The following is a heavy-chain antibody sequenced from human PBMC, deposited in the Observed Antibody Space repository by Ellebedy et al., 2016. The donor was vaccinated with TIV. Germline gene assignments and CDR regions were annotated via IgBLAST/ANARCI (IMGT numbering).Heavy chain of an antibody. V-gene: IGHV3-21*01. CDR1: GFIFSDYP. J-gene: IGHJ4*02. CDR2: ISSSIRSI. D-gene: IGHD4-23*01. CDR3: VREDDTETVTPDY. Sequence: PGGSLRLSCAASGFIFSDYPMNWVRQAPGKGLEWVSAISSSIRSIYYADSVKGRFVISRDNGKNSLFLQMNSLRDEDTAVYYCVREDDTETVTPDYWGQGTQVTVSS.